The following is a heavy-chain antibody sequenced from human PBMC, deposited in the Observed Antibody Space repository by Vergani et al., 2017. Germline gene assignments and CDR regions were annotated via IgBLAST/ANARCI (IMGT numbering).Heavy chain of an antibody. CDR3: ARVGYCSGGSCTGYWFDP. D-gene: IGHD2-15*01. CDR1: GGTFSSYA. V-gene: IGHV1-69*13. J-gene: IGHJ5*02. Sequence: QVQLVQSGAAVKKPGSSVKVSCKASGGTFSSYAISWVRQAPGQGLEWLGRIIPIFGTANYAQKFQGRVTMTADESTSTAYMELSSLRSEDTAVYYCARVGYCSGGSCTGYWFDPWGQGTLVTVSS. CDR2: IIPIFGTA.